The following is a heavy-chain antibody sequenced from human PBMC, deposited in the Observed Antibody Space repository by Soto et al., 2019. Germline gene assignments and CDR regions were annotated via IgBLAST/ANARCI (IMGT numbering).Heavy chain of an antibody. D-gene: IGHD3-22*01. CDR2: IYYSGST. V-gene: IGHV4-39*02. CDR1: GGSISSSSYY. Sequence: PSETLSLTCTVSGGSISSSSYYWGWIRQPPGKGLEWIGSIYYSGSTYYNPSLKSRVTISVDTSKNQFSLKLSSVTAADTAVYYCARDWRQLIVPKGVQWFDPWGQGTLVTVSS. CDR3: ARDWRQLIVPKGVQWFDP. J-gene: IGHJ5*02.